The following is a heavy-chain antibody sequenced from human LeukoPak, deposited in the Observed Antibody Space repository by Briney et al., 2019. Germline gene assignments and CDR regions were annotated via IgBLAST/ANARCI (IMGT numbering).Heavy chain of an antibody. D-gene: IGHD3-22*01. J-gene: IGHJ3*02. V-gene: IGHV1-18*01. Sequence: ASVKVSCKASGYTFTSYGISWVRQAPGQGLEWMGWISAYNGNTNYAQKLQGRVTMTTDTSTSTAYMELRSLRSDDTAVYYCARDSGGYYDSSGYSVNDAFDIWGQGTMVTVSS. CDR3: ARDSGGYYDSSGYSVNDAFDI. CDR2: ISAYNGNT. CDR1: GYTFTSYG.